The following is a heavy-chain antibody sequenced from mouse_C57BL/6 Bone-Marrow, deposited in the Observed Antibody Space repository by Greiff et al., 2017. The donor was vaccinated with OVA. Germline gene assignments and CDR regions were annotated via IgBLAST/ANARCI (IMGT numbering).Heavy chain of an antibody. CDR1: GFTFSDYG. V-gene: IGHV5-17*01. Sequence: EVKVVESGGGLVKPGGSLKLSCAASGFTFSDYGMHWVRQAPEKGLEWVAYISSGSSTIYYADTVKGRFTISRDNAKNTLFLQMTSLRSEDTAMYYCARNYVSGYFDVWGTGTTVTVSS. D-gene: IGHD1-1*01. CDR3: ARNYVSGYFDV. CDR2: ISSGSSTI. J-gene: IGHJ1*03.